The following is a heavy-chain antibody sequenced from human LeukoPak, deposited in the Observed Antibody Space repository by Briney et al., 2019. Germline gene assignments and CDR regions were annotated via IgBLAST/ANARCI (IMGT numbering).Heavy chain of an antibody. CDR3: ARDDSSSSIDY. CDR1: GGSFSSYY. D-gene: IGHD6-6*01. CDR2: INHSGST. J-gene: IGHJ4*02. V-gene: IGHV4-34*01. Sequence: SETLSLTCAVYGGSFSSYYWSWIRQPPGKGLEWIGEINHSGSTNYNPSLKSRVTISVDTSKNQFSLKLSSVTAADTAVYYCARDDSSSSIDYWGQGTLVTVSS.